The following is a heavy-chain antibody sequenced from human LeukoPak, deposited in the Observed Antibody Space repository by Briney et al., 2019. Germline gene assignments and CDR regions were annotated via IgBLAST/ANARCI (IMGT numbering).Heavy chain of an antibody. CDR2: INPNSGGT. D-gene: IGHD3-10*01. CDR3: ARERSYYGSGSYSSTDYFDY. CDR1: GYTFTGYY. Sequence: ASVKVSCKASGYTFTGYYMHWVRQAPGQGLEWMGWINPNSGGTNYAQKFQGRVTMTRDTSISTAYMELSRLRSDDTAVYYCARERSYYGSGSYSSTDYFDYWGQGTLVTVSS. J-gene: IGHJ4*02. V-gene: IGHV1-2*02.